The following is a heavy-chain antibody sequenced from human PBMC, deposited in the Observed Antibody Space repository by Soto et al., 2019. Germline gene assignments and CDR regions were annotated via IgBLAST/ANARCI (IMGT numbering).Heavy chain of an antibody. Sequence: GTLRHSCSASVFTFNSYTMHRVRQPPGKGLEYVSAISSDGGRTYYADSVKGRFTISRDNSKNTLYLQMSSLRTDDTSVYYCVKGPALYDSSSFDFWDRGTVVT. J-gene: IGHJ4*02. V-gene: IGHV3-64D*06. CDR2: ISSDGGRT. D-gene: IGHD3-22*01. CDR1: VFTFNSYT. CDR3: VKGPALYDSSSFDF.